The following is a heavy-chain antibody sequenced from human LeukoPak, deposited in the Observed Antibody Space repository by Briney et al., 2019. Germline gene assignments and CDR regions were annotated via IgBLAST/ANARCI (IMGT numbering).Heavy chain of an antibody. CDR2: FDPEDGET. J-gene: IGHJ6*02. Sequence: ASVKVSCKVSGYTLTELSVHWVRQAPGKGLEWMGGFDPEDGETIHAQKFQGRVTMTEDTSTDTVYVELSSLRSEDTAVYYCATRMGQLVQYNYYGMDVWGQGTTVTVSS. D-gene: IGHD6-6*01. CDR1: GYTLTELS. CDR3: ATRMGQLVQYNYYGMDV. V-gene: IGHV1-24*01.